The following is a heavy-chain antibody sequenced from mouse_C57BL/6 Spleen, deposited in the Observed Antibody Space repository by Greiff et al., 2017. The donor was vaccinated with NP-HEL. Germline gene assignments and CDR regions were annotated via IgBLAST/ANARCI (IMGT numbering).Heavy chain of an antibody. CDR3: ARAGIYYDYDSAWFAY. CDR1: GYTFTDYN. CDR2: INPNNGGT. V-gene: IGHV1-22*01. D-gene: IGHD2-4*01. Sequence: EVQLQQSGPELVKPGASVKMSCKASGYTFTDYNMHWVKQSHGKSLEWIGYINPNNGGTSYNQKFKGKATLTVNKSSSTAYMELRSLTSEDSAVYYCARAGIYYDYDSAWFAYWGQGTLVTVSA. J-gene: IGHJ3*01.